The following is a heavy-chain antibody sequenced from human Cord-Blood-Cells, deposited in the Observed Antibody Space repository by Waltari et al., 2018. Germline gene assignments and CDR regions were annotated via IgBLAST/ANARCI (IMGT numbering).Heavy chain of an antibody. J-gene: IGHJ4*02. Sequence: QVQLVQSGAEVKKPGSSVKVSCKASGGTFSSYAISWVRQAPGQGLEWMGGIIPIFGTANYAQKFQGRGTITADESTSRAYMELSSLRSEDTAVYYCARCSSWYYFDYWGQGTLVTVSS. V-gene: IGHV1-69*01. CDR3: ARCSSWYYFDY. CDR1: GGTFSSYA. CDR2: IIPIFGTA. D-gene: IGHD6-13*01.